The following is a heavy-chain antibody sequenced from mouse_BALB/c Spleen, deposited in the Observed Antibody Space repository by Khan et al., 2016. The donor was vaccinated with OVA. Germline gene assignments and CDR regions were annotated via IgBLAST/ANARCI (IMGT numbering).Heavy chain of an antibody. V-gene: IGHV2-3*01. J-gene: IGHJ4*01. CDR3: ASLIYYVYDRYGLNY. CDR2: IWGDGST. Sequence: VQLVESGPGLVAPSQSLSITCTVSEFSLTSYGVSWVRQPSGKGLEWLGLIWGDGSTNYHSASISRLSINKDNFKSQVFFILISLQTDDTATYFCASLIYYVYDRYGLNYWSQGSSVTVSS. CDR1: EFSLTSYG. D-gene: IGHD2-2*01.